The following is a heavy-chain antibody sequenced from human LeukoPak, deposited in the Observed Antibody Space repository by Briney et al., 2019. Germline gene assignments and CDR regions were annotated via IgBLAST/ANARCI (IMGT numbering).Heavy chain of an antibody. CDR3: SRSAYYDGSGNYYDY. V-gene: IGHV3-74*01. CDR1: GFTFSSYW. CDR2: ISDGGSTT. J-gene: IGHJ4*02. D-gene: IGHD3-22*01. Sequence: GGSLRLSCAASGFTFSSYWMHWVRQAPGKGLVWVSRISDGGSTTAYADSVKGRFTISRDNAKNTLYLQMNGLRAEDTAVYYCSRSAYYDGSGNYYDYWGQGTLVTVSS.